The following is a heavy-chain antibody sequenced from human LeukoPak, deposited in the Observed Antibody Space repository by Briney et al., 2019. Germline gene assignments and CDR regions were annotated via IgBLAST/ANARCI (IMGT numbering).Heavy chain of an antibody. D-gene: IGHD5-24*01. CDR3: AGRLWRRDGYNLSAFDI. CDR1: GGSISSYY. Sequence: PSETLSLTCTVSGGSISSYYWNWIRQPPGKGLEWIGYIYYSGSTNYNPSLKSRVTISVDTSKNQFSLKLSSVTAADTAAYYCAGRLWRRDGYNLSAFDIRGQGTMVTVSS. J-gene: IGHJ3*02. CDR2: IYYSGST. V-gene: IGHV4-59*01.